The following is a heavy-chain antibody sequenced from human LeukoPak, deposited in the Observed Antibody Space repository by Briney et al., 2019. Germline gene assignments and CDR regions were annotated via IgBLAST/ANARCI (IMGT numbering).Heavy chain of an antibody. J-gene: IGHJ4*02. V-gene: IGHV3-21*01. D-gene: IGHD6-19*01. CDR1: GFTFSSYS. Sequence: GGSLRLSCAASGFTFSSYSMNWVRQAPGKGLEWVSSISSSSSYIYYADSVKGRFTISRDNAKNSLYLQVNSLRAEDTAVYYCARLTHDRYSSGWIDYWGQGTLVTVSS. CDR2: ISSSSSYI. CDR3: ARLTHDRYSSGWIDY.